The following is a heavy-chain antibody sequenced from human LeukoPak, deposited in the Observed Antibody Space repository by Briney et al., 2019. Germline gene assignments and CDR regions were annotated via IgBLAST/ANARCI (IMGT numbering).Heavy chain of an antibody. CDR2: ISSSGSSI. Sequence: QPGGSLRLSCAASGLTFSSYEMNWVRQAPGKGLEWVSYISSSGSSIYYADSVKGRFTISRDNAKKSLYLQMHSLRAEDTAVYYCAKGYDSVSNWGQGTLVTVSS. CDR1: GLTFSSYE. CDR3: AKGYDSVSN. J-gene: IGHJ1*01. D-gene: IGHD3-22*01. V-gene: IGHV3-48*03.